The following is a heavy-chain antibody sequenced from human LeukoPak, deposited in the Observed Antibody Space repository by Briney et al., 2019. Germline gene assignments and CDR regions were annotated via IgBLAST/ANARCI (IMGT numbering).Heavy chain of an antibody. Sequence: VASLKVSCKASGYTFTGYYMHWVRQAPGQGLEWMGWINPNSGGTNYAQKFQGRVTMTRDTSISTAYMELSRLRSDDTAVYYCRTTVTTRYYYYYYMDVWGKGTTVTVSS. CDR2: INPNSGGT. CDR3: RTTVTTRYYYYYYMDV. V-gene: IGHV1-2*02. D-gene: IGHD4-17*01. J-gene: IGHJ6*03. CDR1: GYTFTGYY.